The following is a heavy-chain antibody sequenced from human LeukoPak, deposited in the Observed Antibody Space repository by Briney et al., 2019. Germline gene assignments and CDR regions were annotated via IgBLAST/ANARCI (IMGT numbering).Heavy chain of an antibody. CDR3: SRVVDSAAVAGTGKYYFDY. Sequence: PSETLSLTCAVSGCSISNGYYWGRLRQPPGKGLEWIGTIYRSGSTYYNASLKSRVTISVDTSKNQFSLKLNSVTAADAAVYYCSRVVDSAAVAGTGKYYFDYWGQGILVTVSS. J-gene: IGHJ4*02. CDR2: IYRSGST. CDR1: GCSISNGYY. D-gene: IGHD6-19*01. V-gene: IGHV4-38-2*01.